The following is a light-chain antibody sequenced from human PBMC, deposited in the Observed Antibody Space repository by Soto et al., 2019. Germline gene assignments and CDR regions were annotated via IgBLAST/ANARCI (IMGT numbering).Light chain of an antibody. CDR2: DVS. J-gene: IGKJ1*01. CDR3: QQYDTYST. CDR1: QSISNR. V-gene: IGKV1-5*01. Sequence: DIQMTQSPSTLSASVGDRVTITCRASQSISNRLAWYHQKPGKTPNLLIYDVSNLGSGVPSRFSGSGSGTEFTLTISSLQPDDFATYYCQQYDTYSTFGQGTKVEIK.